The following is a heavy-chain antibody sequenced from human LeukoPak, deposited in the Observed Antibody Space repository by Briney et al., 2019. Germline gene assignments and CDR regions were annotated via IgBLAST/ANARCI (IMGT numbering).Heavy chain of an antibody. Sequence: VASVKVSCKASGYTFTSYYMHWVRQAPGQGLEWMGWISPYDGNTKYAQKFQGRVTLTTDTSTSTASMELRSLRSDDTAVYYCARSVDTAMIFDHWGQGTLVTVSS. V-gene: IGHV1-18*04. CDR1: GYTFTSYY. D-gene: IGHD5-18*01. J-gene: IGHJ4*02. CDR2: ISPYDGNT. CDR3: ARSVDTAMIFDH.